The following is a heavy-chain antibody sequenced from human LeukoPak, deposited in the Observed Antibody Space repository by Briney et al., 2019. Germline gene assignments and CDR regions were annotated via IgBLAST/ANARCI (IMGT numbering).Heavy chain of an antibody. Sequence: PGGSLRLSCAASGFTFSSYTMNWVRQAPGKGLEWVSFITTSSSSIYYADSVKGRFTISRDNAKNSLYLQMNSLRVEDTAMYYCAREDSGSYSIDYWGQGILVTASS. J-gene: IGHJ4*02. CDR2: ITTSSSSI. CDR1: GFTFSSYT. V-gene: IGHV3-48*01. CDR3: AREDSGSYSIDY. D-gene: IGHD1-26*01.